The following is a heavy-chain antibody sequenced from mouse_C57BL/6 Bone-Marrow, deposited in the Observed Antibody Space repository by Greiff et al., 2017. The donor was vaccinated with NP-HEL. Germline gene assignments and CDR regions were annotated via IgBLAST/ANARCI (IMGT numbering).Heavy chain of an antibody. D-gene: IGHD2-2*01. V-gene: IGHV1-54*01. CDR2: INPGSGGT. CDR3: ARSIYYGSYAMDY. Sequence: VQLQQSGAELVRPGTSVKVSCKASGYAFTNYLIEWVKQRPGQGLEWIGVINPGSGGTNYNEKFKGKATLTADKSSSTAYMQLSSLTSEDSAVYFCARSIYYGSYAMDYWGQGTSVTVSS. CDR1: GYAFTNYL. J-gene: IGHJ4*01.